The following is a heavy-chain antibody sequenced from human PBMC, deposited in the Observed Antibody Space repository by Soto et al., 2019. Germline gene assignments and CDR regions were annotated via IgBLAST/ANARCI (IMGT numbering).Heavy chain of an antibody. D-gene: IGHD3-22*01. CDR1: GFTFSSYW. J-gene: IGHJ4*02. CDR3: ARDTVRRYYDSSGYYGPNDY. V-gene: IGHV3-7*05. CDR2: IKQDGSEN. Sequence: EVQLVESGGGLVQPGGSLRLSCAASGFTFSSYWMSWVRQAPGKGLEWVANIKQDGSENYYVYSMKCRFNISRDNAKNSLYLKMNSLRAEDTAVYYCARDTVRRYYDSSGYYGPNDYWGQGTLVTVSS.